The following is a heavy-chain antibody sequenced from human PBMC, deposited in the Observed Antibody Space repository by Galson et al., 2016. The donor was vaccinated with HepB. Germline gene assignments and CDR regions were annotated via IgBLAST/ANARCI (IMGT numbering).Heavy chain of an antibody. D-gene: IGHD3-10*01. CDR2: IYYTGST. Sequence: SETLSLTCTVSGGSFNSYYWTWIRQPPGKGLEWIGSIYYTGSTNYSPSLKSRVTISLDTSKNQFSLRLVSVTAADTAVYYCARMQSFGDPIWGQGTLVTVSS. CDR3: ARMQSFGDPI. J-gene: IGHJ4*02. V-gene: IGHV4-59*01. CDR1: GGSFNSYY.